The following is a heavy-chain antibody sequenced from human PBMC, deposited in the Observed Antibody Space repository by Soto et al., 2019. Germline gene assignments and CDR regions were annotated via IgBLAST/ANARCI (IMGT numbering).Heavy chain of an antibody. V-gene: IGHV4-59*01. CDR1: GGSISSYY. Sequence: QVQLQESGPGLVKPSETLSLTCTVSGGSISSYYWSWIRQPPGKGLEWIGYIYYNGSTNSNPSLKSRVTISVDTSKNQFSLKLSSVTAADTAVYYCARRWGTYFDYWGQGTLVTVSS. CDR3: ARRWGTYFDY. J-gene: IGHJ4*02. CDR2: IYYNGST. D-gene: IGHD7-27*01.